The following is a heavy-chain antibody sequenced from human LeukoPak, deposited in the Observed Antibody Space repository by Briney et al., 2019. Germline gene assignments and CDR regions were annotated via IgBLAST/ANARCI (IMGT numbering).Heavy chain of an antibody. J-gene: IGHJ4*02. CDR2: IRYDGSNK. CDR1: GFTFSSYG. CDR3: ANGQAMIVVFNTFLHYFDY. D-gene: IGHD3-22*01. V-gene: IGHV3-30*02. Sequence: GGSLRLSCAASGFTFSSYGMHWVRQAPGKGLEWVAFIRYDGSNKYYADSVKGRFTISRDNSKNTLYLQMNSLRAEDTGVYCCANGQAMIVVFNTFLHYFDYWGQGTLVTVSS.